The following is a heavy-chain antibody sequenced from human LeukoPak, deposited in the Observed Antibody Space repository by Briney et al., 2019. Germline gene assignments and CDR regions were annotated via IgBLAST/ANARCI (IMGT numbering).Heavy chain of an antibody. J-gene: IGHJ4*02. CDR3: TRGVDYDSSGCDY. Sequence: GGSLRLSCTASGFTFGDYAMSWFRQAPGKGLEWVGFIRSKAYGGTTEYAASVKGRFIISRDDSKSIAYLQMNSLKTEDTAVYYCTRGVDYDSSGCDYWGQGTLVTVSS. CDR2: IRSKAYGGTT. V-gene: IGHV3-49*03. CDR1: GFTFGDYA. D-gene: IGHD3-22*01.